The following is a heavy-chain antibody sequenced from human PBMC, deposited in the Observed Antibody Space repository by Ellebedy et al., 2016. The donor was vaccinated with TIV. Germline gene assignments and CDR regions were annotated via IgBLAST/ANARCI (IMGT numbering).Heavy chain of an antibody. D-gene: IGHD3-9*01. CDR2: INHSGST. CDR1: GGSFSGHH. CDR3: ARQGMARFFDWTFDY. J-gene: IGHJ4*02. V-gene: IGHV4-34*01. Sequence: MPSETLSLTCVVYGGSFSGHHWTWIRQSPGKGLEWIGGINHSGSTNYNPSLQSRVTISVDTSKNQFSLNLSSVTAADTAVYYCARQGMARFFDWTFDYWGQGTLVTVSS.